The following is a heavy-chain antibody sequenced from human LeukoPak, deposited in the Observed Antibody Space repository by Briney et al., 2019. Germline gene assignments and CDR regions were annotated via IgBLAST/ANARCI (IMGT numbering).Heavy chain of an antibody. CDR2: ISSSGSTM. Sequence: GGSLRLSCAASGFTFSNYNMICVRQAPGKGLECVSYISSSGSTMHYADSVRGRFTISRDNAKKSLYLQMNSLRAEDTAVYYCAGPPQAGPFDYWGQGTLVTVSS. V-gene: IGHV3-48*01. CDR3: AGPPQAGPFDY. CDR1: GFTFSNYN. J-gene: IGHJ4*02. D-gene: IGHD6-19*01.